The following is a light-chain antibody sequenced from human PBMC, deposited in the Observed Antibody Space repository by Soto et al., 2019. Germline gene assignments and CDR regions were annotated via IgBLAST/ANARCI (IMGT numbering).Light chain of an antibody. CDR1: QSVSSN. V-gene: IGKV3-15*01. J-gene: IGKJ4*01. CDR2: DAS. CDR3: QQYNNWPPLN. Sequence: EIVMTQSPATLSVSPGERTTLSCRASQSVSSNLAWYQQKPGQAPRLLIYDASTRATGIPARFSGSGSETEFTLTISSLQSEDFAVYYCQQYNNWPPLNFGGGTKVEIK.